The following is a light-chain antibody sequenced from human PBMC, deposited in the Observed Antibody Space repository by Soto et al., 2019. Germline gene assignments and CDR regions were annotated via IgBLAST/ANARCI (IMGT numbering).Light chain of an antibody. CDR1: SSDVGGYNY. CDR3: SSYTTSNTRQIV. V-gene: IGLV2-14*03. Sequence: QSALPQPASVSGSPGQAINIPCTGTSSDVGGYNYVSWYQHHPGKAPKLIIYDVSNRPSGVSNPFSGSKSGNTASLTISGLQPEDEADYYCSSYTTSNTRQIVFGTGTKVTVL. J-gene: IGLJ1*01. CDR2: DVS.